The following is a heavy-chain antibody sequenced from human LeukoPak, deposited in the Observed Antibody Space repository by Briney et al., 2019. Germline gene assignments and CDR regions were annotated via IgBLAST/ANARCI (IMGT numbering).Heavy chain of an antibody. CDR3: ARSPPVAAADLADAFDI. CDR2: IYPGDSDT. Sequence: GESLTISCKGSGYSFTSYWIGWVRQMPGKGLEWMGIIYPGDSDTRYTPSFQGQVNISADKSISTAYLQWSSLKASDTAMYYCARSPPVAAADLADAFDIWGQGTMVTVSS. D-gene: IGHD2-2*01. J-gene: IGHJ3*02. CDR1: GYSFTSYW. V-gene: IGHV5-51*01.